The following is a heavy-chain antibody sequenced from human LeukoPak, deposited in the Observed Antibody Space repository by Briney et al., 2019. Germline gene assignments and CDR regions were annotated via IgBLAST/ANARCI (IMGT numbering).Heavy chain of an antibody. V-gene: IGHV4-34*01. CDR2: INHSGST. Sequence: SETLSLTCAVYGGSFSGYYWSWLRQPPGKGLEWIGEINHSGSTNYNPSLKSRVTISVDTSKNQFSLKLSFVTAADTAVYYCARGRGWLRSYYYYYMDVWGKGTTVTVSS. CDR1: GGSFSGYY. D-gene: IGHD5-24*01. CDR3: ARGRGWLRSYYYYYMDV. J-gene: IGHJ6*03.